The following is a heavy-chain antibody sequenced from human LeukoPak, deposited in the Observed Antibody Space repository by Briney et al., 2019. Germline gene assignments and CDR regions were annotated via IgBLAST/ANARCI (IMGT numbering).Heavy chain of an antibody. D-gene: IGHD1-1*01. Sequence: SETLSLTCTVSGASISSYYWSWIRQPPGKGLEWIGYIYYSGSINYSPSLKGRVTISVDTSKNQFSLKLSSVTAADTAVYYCARGERLGGDYWGQGTLVTVSS. CDR3: ARGERLGGDY. V-gene: IGHV4-59*01. CDR1: GASISSYY. CDR2: IYYSGSI. J-gene: IGHJ4*02.